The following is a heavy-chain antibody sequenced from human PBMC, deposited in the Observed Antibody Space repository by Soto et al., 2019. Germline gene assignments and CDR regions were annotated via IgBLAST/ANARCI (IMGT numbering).Heavy chain of an antibody. CDR1: GYTFTSYG. V-gene: IGHV1-18*01. J-gene: IGHJ4*02. Sequence: QVQLVQSGAEVKKPGASVKVSCKASGYTFTSYGISWVRQAPGQGLEWMGWISAYNGNTDYAQNLQGRVTMTTDTSTSTAYMELRSLRSDDTAVFFCARDSGNFGVWSYFFDYWGQGTRVTVSS. CDR3: ARDSGNFGVWSYFFDY. CDR2: ISAYNGNT. D-gene: IGHD4-17*01.